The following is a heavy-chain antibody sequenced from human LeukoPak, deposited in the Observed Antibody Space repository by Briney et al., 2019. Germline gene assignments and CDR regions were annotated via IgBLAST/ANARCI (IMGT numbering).Heavy chain of an antibody. D-gene: IGHD6-6*01. V-gene: IGHV4-59*01. CDR2: IYYCGST. CDR3: ARARSGYYYYMDG. Sequence: SEPLSLPCTVSGGSISSYYWSWLRQPPGKGVEWIGYIYYCGSTNYNPSLKSRVTISVDTSKNQFSLKLSSVTAADTAVYYCARARSGYYYYMDGWGKGTTVTISS. J-gene: IGHJ6*03. CDR1: GGSISSYY.